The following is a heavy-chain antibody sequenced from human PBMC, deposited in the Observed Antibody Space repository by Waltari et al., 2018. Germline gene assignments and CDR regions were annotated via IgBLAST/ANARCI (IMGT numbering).Heavy chain of an antibody. V-gene: IGHV4-34*01. Sequence: QVQLQQWGAGLLKPSETLSLTCAVYGGSFSGYYWSWIRQPPGKGLEWSGEINHGGSTNYNPSLKGRVTMSVDTSKSQCSLKLSSVTAADTAVYYCARPAYGSGSYEAFDIWGQGTMVTVSS. CDR3: ARPAYGSGSYEAFDI. J-gene: IGHJ3*02. D-gene: IGHD3-10*01. CDR2: INHGGST. CDR1: GGSFSGYY.